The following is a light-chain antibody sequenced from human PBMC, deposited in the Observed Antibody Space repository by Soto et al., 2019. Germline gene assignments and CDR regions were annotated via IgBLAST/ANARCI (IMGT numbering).Light chain of an antibody. CDR3: QQYNNWPPWT. Sequence: EIVMTQSPATLSVSPGERATLSCRASQSVNRNLAWYQQKPGQAPRLLIHGASTRATGIPARFSGSGSGTEFNLTISSLQSEDFAVYYCQQYNNWPPWTFGHGTKVEIK. V-gene: IGKV3-15*01. CDR2: GAS. CDR1: QSVNRN. J-gene: IGKJ1*01.